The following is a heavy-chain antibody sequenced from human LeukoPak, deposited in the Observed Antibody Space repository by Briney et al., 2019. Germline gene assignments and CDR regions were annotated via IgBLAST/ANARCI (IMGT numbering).Heavy chain of an antibody. Sequence: GGSLRLSCAASGFTFSSYGMHWVRQAPGKGLEWVAVIWYDGSNKYYADSVKGRFAISRDNSKNTLYLQMNSLRAEDTAVYYCARMWYYGSGSYSALGYWGQGTLVTVSS. V-gene: IGHV3-33*01. CDR3: ARMWYYGSGSYSALGY. CDR1: GFTFSSYG. CDR2: IWYDGSNK. D-gene: IGHD3-10*01. J-gene: IGHJ4*02.